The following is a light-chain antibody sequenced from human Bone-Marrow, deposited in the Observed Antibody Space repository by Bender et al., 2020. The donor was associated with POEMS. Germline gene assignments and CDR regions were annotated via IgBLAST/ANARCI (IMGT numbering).Light chain of an antibody. CDR1: SSDVGGFQY. J-gene: IGLJ1*01. CDR3: CSYASSSARV. Sequence: QSALTQPASVSGAPGQSITISCTGTSSDVGGFQYVSWYQQHPGKAPTLIIYEVSNRPSGVSSRFSGSKSGNTASLTISGLQTEDEADYYCCSYASSSARVFGTGTKVTVL. V-gene: IGLV2-14*01. CDR2: EVS.